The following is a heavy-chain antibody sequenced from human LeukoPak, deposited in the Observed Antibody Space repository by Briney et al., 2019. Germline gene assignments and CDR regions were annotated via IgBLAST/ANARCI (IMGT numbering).Heavy chain of an antibody. CDR3: ARISSDSISYYDH. Sequence: GGSLRLSCAASGFTFSSYGMHWVRQAPGKGLVWVSRINSEGSTISYADSVKGRLTISRDNAKNTLFLQMNSLRAEDTAVYYCARISSDSISYYDHWGQGTLVTVSS. J-gene: IGHJ4*02. V-gene: IGHV3-74*01. D-gene: IGHD3-22*01. CDR1: GFTFSSYG. CDR2: INSEGSTI.